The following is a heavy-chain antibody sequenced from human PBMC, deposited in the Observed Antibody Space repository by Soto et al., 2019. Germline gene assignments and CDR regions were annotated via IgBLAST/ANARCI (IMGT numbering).Heavy chain of an antibody. CDR3: ARHPVVATIYDYLDS. CDR1: GGSFSGYY. CDR2: INHSGST. J-gene: IGHJ4*02. D-gene: IGHD5-12*01. V-gene: IGHV4-34*01. Sequence: SETLSLTCAVYGGSFSGYYWSWIRQPPGKGLEWIGEINHSGSTYYNPSLKSRVTISIDTSKNQFSLKLNSMTAADTAVYYCARHPVVATIYDYLDSWGQGTLVTVSS.